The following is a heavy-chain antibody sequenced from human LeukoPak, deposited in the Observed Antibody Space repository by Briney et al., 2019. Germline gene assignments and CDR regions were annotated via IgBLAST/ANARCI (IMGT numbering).Heavy chain of an antibody. Sequence: GGFLRLSCAASGFSFSTYAMSWVRQAPGKGLEWVSSIIATGDSTYYADSVKGRFTISRDNSKNTLYLQMNSLRAEDTAIYYCAKDLRTYGSGIYRLPTVIFNYWGQGTLVTVSS. V-gene: IGHV3-23*01. CDR2: IIATGDST. CDR1: GFSFSTYA. D-gene: IGHD3-10*01. CDR3: AKDLRTYGSGIYRLPTVIFNY. J-gene: IGHJ4*02.